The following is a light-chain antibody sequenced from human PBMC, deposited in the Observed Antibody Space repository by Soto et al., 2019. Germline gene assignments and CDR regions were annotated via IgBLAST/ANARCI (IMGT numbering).Light chain of an antibody. J-gene: IGLJ1*01. V-gene: IGLV2-14*01. CDR1: SSDVGGYNY. CDR3: TSYTSSNTLGV. Sequence: ALTQPASVSGSPGQSITISCTGTSSDVGGYNYVSWYQQHPGQAPKLMIYEVTNRPSGVSNRFSGSRSGNTASLTISGLQADDEADYYCTSYTSSNTLGVFGTGAKVTVL. CDR2: EVT.